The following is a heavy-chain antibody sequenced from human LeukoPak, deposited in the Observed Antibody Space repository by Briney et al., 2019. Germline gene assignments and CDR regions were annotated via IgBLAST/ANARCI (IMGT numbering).Heavy chain of an antibody. D-gene: IGHD6-19*01. CDR3: ARDETRYSSGWHYYYYYMDV. CDR2: IIPLLGTT. CDR1: GDTFSESA. J-gene: IGHJ6*03. Sequence: SVKVSCKASGDTFSESAFSWVRQAPGQGLEWMGGIIPLLGTTNYAQQFQGRLTITADEFTSTTYMELSSLRSEDTAVYYCARDETRYSSGWHYYYYYMDVWGKGTTVTVSS. V-gene: IGHV1-69*13.